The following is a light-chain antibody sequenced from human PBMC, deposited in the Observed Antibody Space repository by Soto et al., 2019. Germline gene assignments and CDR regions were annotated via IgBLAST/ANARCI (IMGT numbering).Light chain of an antibody. J-gene: IGKJ4*02. CDR3: QQRSNWPLT. CDR2: DAS. Sequence: EIVLTQSPDTLSLSPGERATLSCRASQSVRSYLAWYQQKPGQAPRLLIYDASSRATGIPARFSGSGSGTDFTLTISSLEPEDFAGYYCQQRSNWPLTLGGGTKVEIK. V-gene: IGKV3-11*01. CDR1: QSVRSY.